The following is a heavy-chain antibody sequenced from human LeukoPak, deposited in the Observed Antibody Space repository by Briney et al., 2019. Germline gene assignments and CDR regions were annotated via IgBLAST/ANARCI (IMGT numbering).Heavy chain of an antibody. CDR3: VREYGGSYWFDY. CDR2: INWNGGST. Sequence: GGSLRLSCAASGFTFDDYGMSWVRQAPGKGLEWVSGINWNGGSTGYADSVKGRFTISRDNAKNSLYLQMNSLRAEDTALYHCVREYGGSYWFDYSGQGTLVTVSS. V-gene: IGHV3-20*01. D-gene: IGHD1-26*01. CDR1: GFTFDDYG. J-gene: IGHJ4*02.